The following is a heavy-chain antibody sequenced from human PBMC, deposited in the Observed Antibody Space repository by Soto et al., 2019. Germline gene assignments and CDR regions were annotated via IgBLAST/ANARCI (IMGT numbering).Heavy chain of an antibody. CDR1: GFTVSSNY. CDR2: IYSGGST. J-gene: IGHJ4*01. CDR3: ARGGSARQWLEAWFYYGY. V-gene: IGHV3-66*01. Sequence: EVQLVESGGGLVQPGGSLRLSCAASGFTVSSNYMSWVRQAPGKGLEWVSVIYSGGSTYYADSVKGRFTISRDNSKKPLYLHILSPRAECTAVYWRARGGSARQWLEAWFYYGYWGQGNLVTVSS. D-gene: IGHD6-19*01.